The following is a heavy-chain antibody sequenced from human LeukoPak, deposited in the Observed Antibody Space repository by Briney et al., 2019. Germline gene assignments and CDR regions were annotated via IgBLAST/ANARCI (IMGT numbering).Heavy chain of an antibody. CDR2: ISYDGSTK. J-gene: IGHJ3*02. CDR3: ARSAYYYGSGSSSDAFDI. CDR1: GFTFSGYA. Sequence: GRSLRLSCAASGFTFSGYAMYWVRQAPGKGLEWVAVISYDGSTKYYADSVKGRFTISRDNSKNTLFLQMNSLTSEDTAVYYCARSAYYYGSGSSSDAFDIWGQGTMVTVSS. D-gene: IGHD3-10*01. V-gene: IGHV3-30-3*01.